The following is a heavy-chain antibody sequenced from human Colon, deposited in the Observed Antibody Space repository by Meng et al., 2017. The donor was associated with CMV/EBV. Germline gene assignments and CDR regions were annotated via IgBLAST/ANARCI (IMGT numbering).Heavy chain of an antibody. D-gene: IGHD2-21*01. CDR3: AREGRRGTYIPPYYHYYGVDV. Sequence: GSLRLSCTVSGGSITSYYWSWVRQPPGKALEWIGFVYDSGSTNYNPSLKSRVTISIDSAKNQFSLSLSSVTAADTAVYFCAREGRRGTYIPPYYHYYGVDVWGQGTTVTVSS. CDR1: GGSITSYY. CDR2: VYDSGST. J-gene: IGHJ6*02. V-gene: IGHV4-59*01.